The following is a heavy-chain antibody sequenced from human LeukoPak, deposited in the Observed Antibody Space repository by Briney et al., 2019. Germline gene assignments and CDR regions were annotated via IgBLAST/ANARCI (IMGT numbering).Heavy chain of an antibody. CDR2: IYYSGST. CDR1: GGSISTYY. J-gene: IGHJ4*02. V-gene: IGHV4-59*01. Sequence: SETLSLTCTVSGGSISTYYWTWIRQPPGKGLEWIGYIYYSGSTNYSPSLKSRVTISVDTSKNQFSLKVSSVTAADTAVYCCARGYSSNWYYFDYWGQGTLVTVSS. D-gene: IGHD6-13*01. CDR3: ARGYSSNWYYFDY.